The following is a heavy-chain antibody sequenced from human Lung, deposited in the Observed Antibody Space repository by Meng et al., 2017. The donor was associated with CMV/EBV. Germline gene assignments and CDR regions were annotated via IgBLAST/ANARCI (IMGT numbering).Heavy chain of an antibody. D-gene: IGHD1-1*01. V-gene: IGHV1-2*02. CDR2: SKPSRGGT. J-gene: IGHJ5*02. Sequence: DTFNGYEMHGGRRATGQGLEWMGRSKPSRGGTNYAQECKGRVTRTRYTSISTAYRELSRRRADDTAVYYCAALAFNNGNKQNWFDHWGQGTLVTVSS. CDR3: AALAFNNGNKQNWFDH. CDR1: DTFNGYE.